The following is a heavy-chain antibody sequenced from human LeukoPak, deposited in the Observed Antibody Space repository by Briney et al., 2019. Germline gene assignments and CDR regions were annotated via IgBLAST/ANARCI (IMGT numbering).Heavy chain of an antibody. CDR3: AKDRRYFDWLSSPDY. V-gene: IGHV3-30*18. CDR1: GFTFSSYG. Sequence: PGGSLRLSCAASGFTFSSYGMHWVRQAPGKGLEWVAVISYDGSNKYYADSVKGRFTISRDNSKNTLYLQMNSLRAEDTAVYYCAKDRRYFDWLSSPDYWGQGTLVTVSS. D-gene: IGHD3-9*01. J-gene: IGHJ4*02. CDR2: ISYDGSNK.